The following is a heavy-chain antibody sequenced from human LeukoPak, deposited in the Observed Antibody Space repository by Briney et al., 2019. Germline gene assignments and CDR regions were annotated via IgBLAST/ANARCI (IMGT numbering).Heavy chain of an antibody. J-gene: IGHJ6*03. CDR1: GYTFTSYD. V-gene: IGHV1-8*03. Sequence: ASVKVSCKASGYTFTSYDINWVRQATGQGLEWMGWMNPNSGNTGYAQKFQGRVTITRNTSISTVYMELSSLRSEDTAVYYCARGGEYSYGDAYYYYYMDVWGKGTTVTVSS. CDR2: MNPNSGNT. D-gene: IGHD5-18*01. CDR3: ARGGEYSYGDAYYYYYMDV.